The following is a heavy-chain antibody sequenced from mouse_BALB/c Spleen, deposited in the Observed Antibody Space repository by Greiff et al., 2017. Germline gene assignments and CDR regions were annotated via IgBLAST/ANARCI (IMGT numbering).Heavy chain of an antibody. D-gene: IGHD1-1*02. CDR2: INPSNGRT. J-gene: IGHJ2*01. CDR1: GYTFTSYW. CDR3: ASGGIDH. V-gene: IGHV1S81*02. Sequence: QVQLQQSGAELVKPGASVKLSCKASGYTFTSYWMHWVKQRPGQGLEWIGEINPSNGRTNYNEKFKSKATLTVDKSSSTAYMQLSSLTSEDSAVYYCASGGIDHWGQGTTLTVSS.